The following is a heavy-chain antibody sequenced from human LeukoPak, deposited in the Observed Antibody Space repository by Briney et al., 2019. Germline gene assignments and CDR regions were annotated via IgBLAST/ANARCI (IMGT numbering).Heavy chain of an antibody. CDR3: ARDYSNYAYAFDI. CDR1: GGSISSGGYY. J-gene: IGHJ3*02. Sequence: PSETLSLTCTVSGGSISSGGYYWSWIRQHPGKGLEWIGYIYYSGSTYYNPSLKSRVTISVDTSKNQFSLKLSSVTAADTAVYYCARDYSNYAYAFDIWGQGTMVTVSS. V-gene: IGHV4-31*03. D-gene: IGHD4-11*01. CDR2: IYYSGST.